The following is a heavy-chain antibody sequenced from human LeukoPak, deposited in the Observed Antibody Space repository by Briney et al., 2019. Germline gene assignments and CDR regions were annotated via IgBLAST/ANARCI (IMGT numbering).Heavy chain of an antibody. CDR2: IYYSGST. J-gene: IGHJ4*02. V-gene: IGHV4-59*12. CDR3: ARVRGFWSGYSDY. Sequence: SETLSLTCTVSGGSISSYYWSWIRQPPGKGLEWIGYIYYSGSTNYNPSLKSRVTISVDTSKNQFSLKLSSVTAADTAVYYCARVRGFWSGYSDYWGQGTLVTVSS. D-gene: IGHD3-3*01. CDR1: GGSISSYY.